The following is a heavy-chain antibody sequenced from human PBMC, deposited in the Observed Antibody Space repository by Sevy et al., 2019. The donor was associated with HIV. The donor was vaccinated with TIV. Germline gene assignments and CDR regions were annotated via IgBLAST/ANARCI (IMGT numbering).Heavy chain of an antibody. CDR1: GFTFSSYS. CDR3: ARGVDSSSEYYFDY. J-gene: IGHJ4*02. D-gene: IGHD6-6*01. Sequence: GGSLRLSCAASGFTFSSYSMNWVRQAPGKGLEWVSSISSSSSYIYYADSVKGRFTISRDNAKNSLYLQMNSLRAEETTVYYCARGVDSSSEYYFDYRGQGTLVTVSS. CDR2: ISSSSSYI. V-gene: IGHV3-21*01.